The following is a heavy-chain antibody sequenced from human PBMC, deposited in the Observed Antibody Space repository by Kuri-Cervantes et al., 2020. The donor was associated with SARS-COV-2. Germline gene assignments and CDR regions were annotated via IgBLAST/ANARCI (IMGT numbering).Heavy chain of an antibody. D-gene: IGHD3-10*01. Sequence: GSLRLSCAVYGGSFNTYYWAWIRQPPGKGLERVGEITHRGDTNYNPSLKSRVTMSVDTSKNQFSLNLTSVTAADTPVYYCARLRRHNNAWFVTGYYMDVWGKGTTVTVSS. V-gene: IGHV4-34*01. CDR3: ARLRRHNNAWFVTGYYMDV. J-gene: IGHJ6*03. CDR1: GGSFNTYY. CDR2: ITHRGDT.